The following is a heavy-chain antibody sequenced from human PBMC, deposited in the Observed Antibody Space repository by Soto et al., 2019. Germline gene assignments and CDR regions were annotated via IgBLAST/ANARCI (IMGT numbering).Heavy chain of an antibody. D-gene: IGHD1-7*01. CDR2: INPNSGGT. J-gene: IGHJ3*02. CDR1: GYTFTGYY. CDR3: ARVGITGTKGYSSDAFDI. Sequence: ASVKVSCKASGYTFTGYYMHWVRQAPGQGLEWMGWINPNSGGTNYAQKFQGWVTMTRDTSISTAYMELSRLRSDDTAVYYCARVGITGTKGYSSDAFDIWGQGTMVTVSS. V-gene: IGHV1-2*04.